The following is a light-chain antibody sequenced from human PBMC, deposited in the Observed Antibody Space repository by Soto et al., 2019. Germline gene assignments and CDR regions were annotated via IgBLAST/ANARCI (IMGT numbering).Light chain of an antibody. J-gene: IGKJ1*01. Sequence: EIVLTQSPGALSLYPGERATLSCRASQSVSSNYLAWYQQKPGQAPRPLIYGASSRATGIPDRFSGSGAGTDFTLTISRLEPEDFAVYYCQQYGSSPWTFGQGTKV. CDR1: QSVSSNY. CDR3: QQYGSSPWT. CDR2: GAS. V-gene: IGKV3-20*01.